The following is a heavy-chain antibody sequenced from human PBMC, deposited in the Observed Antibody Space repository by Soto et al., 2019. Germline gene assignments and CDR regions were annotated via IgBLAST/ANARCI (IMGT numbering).Heavy chain of an antibody. CDR2: FDPEDGET. D-gene: IGHD1-26*01. CDR3: ATDGSY. CDR1: GGTFSSYA. V-gene: IGHV1-24*01. J-gene: IGHJ4*02. Sequence: ASVKVSCKASGGTFSSYAISWVRQAPGKGLEWMGGFDPEDGETIYAQKFQGRVTMTEDTSTDTAYMELSSLRSEDTAVYYCATDGSYWGQGTLVTVSS.